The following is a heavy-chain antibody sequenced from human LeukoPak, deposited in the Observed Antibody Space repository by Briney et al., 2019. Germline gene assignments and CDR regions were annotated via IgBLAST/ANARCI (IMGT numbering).Heavy chain of an antibody. D-gene: IGHD4-17*01. CDR3: ARVSPNTVTTLQYFDY. CDR2: I. CDR1: GFTFSSYS. J-gene: IGHJ4*02. V-gene: IGHV3-21*01. Sequence: GGSLRLSCTGSGFTFSSYSMNWVRQAPGKGLEWVSSIVKGRFSISRDNAKNSLYLQMNSLRAEDTAVYYCARVSPNTVTTLQYFDYWGQGTLVTVSS.